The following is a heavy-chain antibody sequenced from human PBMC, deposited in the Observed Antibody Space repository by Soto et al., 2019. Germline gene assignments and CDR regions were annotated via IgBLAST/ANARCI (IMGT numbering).Heavy chain of an antibody. CDR3: ARVIPGAEAWFGP. CDR2: ISAYTDNP. D-gene: IGHD2-2*02. V-gene: IGHV1-18*01. J-gene: IGHJ5*02. Sequence: QVQLVQSGGEVKKPGASVKVSCKASGYTFTNYGVTWVRQAPGQGLEWMGWISAYTDNPNYAQKFQGRVTMTTDTSTTTAYMDLRSLTSDDTAVYYCARVIPGAEAWFGPWGQGTLVTVSS. CDR1: GYTFTNYG.